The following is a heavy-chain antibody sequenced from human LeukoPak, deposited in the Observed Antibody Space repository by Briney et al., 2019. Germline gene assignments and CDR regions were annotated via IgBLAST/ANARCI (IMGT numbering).Heavy chain of an antibody. V-gene: IGHV3-30*04. D-gene: IGHD2-15*01. CDR2: ISYDGSNK. Sequence: GRSLRLSCAASGFTFSSYAMHWVRQAPGKGLEWVAVISYDGSNKYYADSVKGRFTISRDNSKNTLYLQMNSLRAEDTAVYYCAGGIVVVVAATEGGPDYWGQGTLVTVSS. CDR1: GFTFSSYA. J-gene: IGHJ4*02. CDR3: AGGIVVVVAATEGGPDY.